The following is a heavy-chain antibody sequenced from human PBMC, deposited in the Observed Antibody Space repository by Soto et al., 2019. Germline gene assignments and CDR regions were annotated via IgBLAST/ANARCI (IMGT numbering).Heavy chain of an antibody. D-gene: IGHD1-1*01. Sequence: ASVKVSCKASGYTFTGYYMHWVRQALGQGLEWMGWINPNSGGTNYAQKFQGRVTMTRDTSISTAYMELSRLRSDDTAVYYCAKDGEHDWNTNDYWGQGTLVTVSS. J-gene: IGHJ4*02. CDR2: INPNSGGT. CDR3: AKDGEHDWNTNDY. CDR1: GYTFTGYY. V-gene: IGHV1-2*02.